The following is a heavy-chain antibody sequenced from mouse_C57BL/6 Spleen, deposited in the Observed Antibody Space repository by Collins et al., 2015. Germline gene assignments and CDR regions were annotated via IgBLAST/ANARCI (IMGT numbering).Heavy chain of an antibody. CDR1: GYTFTNYW. D-gene: IGHD1-1*01. CDR3: ARSLYRNYFDY. V-gene: IGHV1-52*01. CDR2: IDPFDGET. J-gene: IGHJ2*01. Sequence: QVQLQQPGAELVRPGSSVKLSCKTSGYTFTNYWIHWVKQRPVQGLEWIGNIDPFDGETHCNQRFKDKATLTVDKSSSTAHLHLSSPTSEDSAVYYCARSLYRNYFDYWGQGTTLTVSS.